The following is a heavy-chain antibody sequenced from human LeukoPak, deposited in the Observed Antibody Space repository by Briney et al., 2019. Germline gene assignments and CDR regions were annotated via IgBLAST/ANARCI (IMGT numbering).Heavy chain of an antibody. Sequence: GGSLRPSCAAYGFTFDDYTMHWVRQAPGKGLEWVSLIRWDGGSTYYADSVKGRFTISRDNSKNSLYLQMNSLGTEDTALYYCAKALYSSSSYYYHYYMDVWGKGTTVTVSS. CDR1: GFTFDDYT. J-gene: IGHJ6*03. CDR3: AKALYSSSSYYYHYYMDV. CDR2: IRWDGGST. D-gene: IGHD6-13*01. V-gene: IGHV3-43*01.